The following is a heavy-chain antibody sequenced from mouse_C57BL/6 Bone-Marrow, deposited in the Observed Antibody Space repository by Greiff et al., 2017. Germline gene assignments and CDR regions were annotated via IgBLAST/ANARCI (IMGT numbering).Heavy chain of an antibody. CDR2: IDPSDSYT. D-gene: IGHD2-14*01. V-gene: IGHV1-69*01. Sequence: QVQLQQPGAELVMPGASVKLSCKASGYTFTSYWMHWVKQRPGHGLEWIGEIDPSDSYTNYNQKFKGKSTLTVDKSSSTAYMQLSSLTSEDSAVYYCARDTYDFDYWGQGTTLTVSS. J-gene: IGHJ2*01. CDR1: GYTFTSYW. CDR3: ARDTYDFDY.